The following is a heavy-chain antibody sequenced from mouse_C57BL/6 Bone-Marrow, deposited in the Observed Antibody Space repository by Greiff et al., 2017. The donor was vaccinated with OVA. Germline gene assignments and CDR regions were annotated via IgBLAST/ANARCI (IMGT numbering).Heavy chain of an antibody. J-gene: IGHJ4*01. CDR2: INPSSGYT. Sequence: VQLQQSGAELARPGASVKMSCKASGYTFTSYSMHWVKQRPGQGLEWIGYINPSSGYTKYNQKFKDKATLTADKSSSPAYMQLSSLTSEDSAGYYCARDDDDGYAMDYWGQGTSVTVSS. CDR1: GYTFTSYS. D-gene: IGHD2-4*01. CDR3: ARDDDDGYAMDY. V-gene: IGHV1-4*01.